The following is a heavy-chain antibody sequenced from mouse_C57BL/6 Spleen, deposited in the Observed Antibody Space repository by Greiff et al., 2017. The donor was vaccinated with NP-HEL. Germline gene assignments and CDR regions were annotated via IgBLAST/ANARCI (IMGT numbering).Heavy chain of an antibody. Sequence: VQLQQSGPELVKPGASVKISCKASGYTFTDYYMNWVKQSHGKSLEWIGDINPNNGGTSYNQKFKGKATLTVDKSSSTAYMELRSLTSEDSAVYYCARKGLLLRSFDVWGTGTTVTVSS. CDR1: GYTFTDYY. CDR3: ARKGLLLRSFDV. J-gene: IGHJ1*03. D-gene: IGHD1-1*01. V-gene: IGHV1-26*01. CDR2: INPNNGGT.